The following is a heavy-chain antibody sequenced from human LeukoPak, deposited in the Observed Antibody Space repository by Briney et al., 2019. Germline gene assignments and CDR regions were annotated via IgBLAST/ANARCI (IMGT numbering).Heavy chain of an antibody. CDR1: GFTFSDHF. V-gene: IGHV3-72*01. Sequence: GGSLRLSCAVSGFTFSDHFLDWVRQAPGEGLEWVGRSRNKAKSYTTEYAASVKGRLTISRDDSNNSLYLQMNSLKTEDTAVYYCVRVGSVAGSDYLDYWGQGTLVTVSS. D-gene: IGHD6-19*01. J-gene: IGHJ4*02. CDR3: VRVGSVAGSDYLDY. CDR2: SRNKAKSYTT.